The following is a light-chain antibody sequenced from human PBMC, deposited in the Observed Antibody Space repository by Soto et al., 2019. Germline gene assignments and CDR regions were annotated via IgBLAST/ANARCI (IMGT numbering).Light chain of an antibody. CDR3: QQYGSWT. CDR1: QTISSNN. J-gene: IGKJ1*01. Sequence: EIVLTQSPGTLSVSPGERATLSCRASQTISSNNLAWYQQKPGQAPSLLIYGTSSRATGIPDRFSGSGSGTDFTHTIRRLAPEDSAIYYCQQYGSWTFGQGTKVEI. CDR2: GTS. V-gene: IGKV3-20*01.